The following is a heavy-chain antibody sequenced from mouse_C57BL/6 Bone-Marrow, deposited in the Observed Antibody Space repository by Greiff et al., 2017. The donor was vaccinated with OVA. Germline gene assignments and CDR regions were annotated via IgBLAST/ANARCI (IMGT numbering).Heavy chain of an antibody. CDR2: IDPSDSYT. V-gene: IGHV1-59*01. CDR3: ARNEGFSAWFAY. J-gene: IGHJ3*01. CDR1: GYTFTSYW. Sequence: QVQLQQSGAELVRPGTSVTLSCKASGYTFTSYWMHWVKQRPGQGLEWIGVIDPSDSYTNYNQKFKGKATLTVDTSSSTAYMQLSSLTSEDSAVYYCARNEGFSAWFAYWGQGTLVTVSA. D-gene: IGHD3-1*01.